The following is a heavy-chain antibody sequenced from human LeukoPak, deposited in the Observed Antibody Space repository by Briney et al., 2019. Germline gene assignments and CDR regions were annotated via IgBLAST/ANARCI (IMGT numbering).Heavy chain of an antibody. Sequence: GGSLRLSCVASGFTFSNYAMNWVRQAPGKGLEWVSVISGRGVHTYYAGSVKGRFTISRDDSKNTLYLHMNSLRAEDTAVYFCAKDRRDAFLGDAFDIWGQGTMVSVSS. CDR2: ISGRGVHT. D-gene: IGHD5-24*01. CDR3: AKDRRDAFLGDAFDI. CDR1: GFTFSNYA. V-gene: IGHV3-23*01. J-gene: IGHJ3*02.